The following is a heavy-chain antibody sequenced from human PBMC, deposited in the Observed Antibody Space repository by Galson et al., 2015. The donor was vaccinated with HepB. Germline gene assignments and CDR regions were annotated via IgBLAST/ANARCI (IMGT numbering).Heavy chain of an antibody. CDR2: INPNGGRT. D-gene: IGHD3-10*01. J-gene: IGHJ3*02. Sequence: SVKVSCKASGYTFTSYAVNWVRQAPGQGLEWMGWINPNGGRTNYAQKFQGWVTITRDTSINPAYMELRRLRSDDTAVYYCAYYAARLGAFDIWGQGTLVTVSS. CDR1: GYTFTSYA. CDR3: AYYAARLGAFDI. V-gene: IGHV1-2*04.